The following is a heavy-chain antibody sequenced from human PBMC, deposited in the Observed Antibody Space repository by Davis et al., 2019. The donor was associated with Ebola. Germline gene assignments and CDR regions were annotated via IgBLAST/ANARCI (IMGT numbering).Heavy chain of an antibody. CDR1: GFTFSTYD. D-gene: IGHD2/OR15-2a*01. CDR2: ISSNGGTT. J-gene: IGHJ4*02. Sequence: PGGSLRLSCSASGFTFSTYDMHWVRQAPGKGLEYVPAISSNGGTTYYADSVKGRFTISRDNSKNTLYLQMSSLRPEETAVYYCVKDENTRPFDYWGQGTLVTVSS. CDR3: VKDENTRPFDY. V-gene: IGHV3-64D*06.